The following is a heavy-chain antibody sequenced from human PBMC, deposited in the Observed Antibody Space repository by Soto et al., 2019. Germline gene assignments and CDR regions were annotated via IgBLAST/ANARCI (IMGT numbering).Heavy chain of an antibody. CDR1: GGTFSSYA. V-gene: IGHV1-69*13. Sequence: ASVKVSCKASGGTFSSYAISWVRQAPGQGLEWMGGIIPIFGTANYAQKFQGRVTITADESTSTAYMELSSLRSEDTAVYYCAIKYYYDSSGYRHDAFDIWGQGTMVTVSS. J-gene: IGHJ3*02. D-gene: IGHD3-22*01. CDR3: AIKYYYDSSGYRHDAFDI. CDR2: IIPIFGTA.